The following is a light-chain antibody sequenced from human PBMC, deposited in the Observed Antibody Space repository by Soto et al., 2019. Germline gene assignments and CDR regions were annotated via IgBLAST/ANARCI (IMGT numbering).Light chain of an antibody. J-gene: IGKJ4*01. CDR1: QGISTY. Sequence: DIQLTQAPSFLSASVGDRVTIPCRASQGISTYLVWYQQKPGKAPKLLIYAASTLQSGVSSRLSGSGSGTEFTLKISSLQHEDFSTYYCQQLNSYPLTFGGGTKVEIK. CDR2: AAS. CDR3: QQLNSYPLT. V-gene: IGKV1-9*01.